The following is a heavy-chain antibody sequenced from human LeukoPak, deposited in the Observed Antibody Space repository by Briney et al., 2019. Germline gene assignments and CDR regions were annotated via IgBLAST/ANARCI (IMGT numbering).Heavy chain of an antibody. J-gene: IGHJ3*02. Sequence: SETLSLTCRVSGDSISSGTSFWNWIRQPAGKGLEWIGRVYSTGSTNYNPSLKSRVTMSVDTSKNQFSLKLSSVTAADTAVYYCARVFPGEDAFDIWGQGTMVTVSS. CDR2: VYSTGST. CDR3: ARVFPGEDAFDI. CDR1: GDSISSGTSF. D-gene: IGHD3-10*01. V-gene: IGHV4-61*02.